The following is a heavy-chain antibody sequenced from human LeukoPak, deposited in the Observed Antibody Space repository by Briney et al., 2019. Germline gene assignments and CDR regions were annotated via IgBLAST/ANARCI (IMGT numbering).Heavy chain of an antibody. D-gene: IGHD7-27*01. CDR3: AKDQAGDEISTFDY. CDR2: ISGSGGST. CDR1: GFTFSIYA. J-gene: IGHJ4*02. V-gene: IGHV3-23*01. Sequence: PGGSLRLSCAASGFTFSIYAMHWVRQAPGKGLEWVSGISGSGGSTFYADSVKGRFTISRDNSKNTLYMQMNSLRAEDTAVFYCAKDQAGDEISTFDYWGQGTLVTVSS.